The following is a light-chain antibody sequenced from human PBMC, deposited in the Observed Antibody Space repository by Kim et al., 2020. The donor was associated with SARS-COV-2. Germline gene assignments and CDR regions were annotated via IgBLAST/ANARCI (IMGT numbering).Light chain of an antibody. CDR2: DAS. Sequence: EIVLTQSPATLSLSPGERATLSCRASQSVSSYLAWYQKKPGQAPSLLIYDASNRATGIPARFSGSGSGTDFTLTISSLEPEDFAVYYCQQRSNWLRTFGQGPKVEIK. CDR3: QQRSNWLRT. CDR1: QSVSSY. V-gene: IGKV3-11*01. J-gene: IGKJ1*01.